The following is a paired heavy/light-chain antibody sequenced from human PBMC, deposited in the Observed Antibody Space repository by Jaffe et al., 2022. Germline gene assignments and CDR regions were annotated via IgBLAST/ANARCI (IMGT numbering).Heavy chain of an antibody. CDR2: IRTKAYGGTT. J-gene: IGHJ4*02. D-gene: IGHD2-8*02. CDR3: TRDCTGAVCYRDYFDY. Sequence: EVRLVESGGGLAQPGRSLRLSCTASGFSFGDYSISWFRQAPGKGLEWVGFIRTKAYGGTTETAASMKGRFTISRDDSKSIAYLQMNSLKIEDTAVYYCTRDCTGAVCYRDYFDYWGQGTLVTVSS. V-gene: IGHV3-49*03. CDR1: GFSFGDYS.
Light chain of an antibody. Sequence: SYVLTQPPSVSVAPAQTARITCGGNNIGSKSVHWYQKKPGQAPVVVVHDDSDRPSGIPERFSGSNSGDTASLTISRVEAGDEAEYYCQVWVSSPDHPVFGGGTKLTVL. CDR2: DDS. J-gene: IGLJ3*02. CDR1: NIGSKS. V-gene: IGLV3-21*02. CDR3: QVWVSSPDHPV.